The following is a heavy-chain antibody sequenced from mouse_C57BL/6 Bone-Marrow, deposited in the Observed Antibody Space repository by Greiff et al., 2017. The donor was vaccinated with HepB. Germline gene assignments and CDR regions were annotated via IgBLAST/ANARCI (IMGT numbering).Heavy chain of an antibody. V-gene: IGHV6-3*01. Sequence: DVKLQESGGGLVQPGGSLKLSCVASGFTFSNYWMNWVRQSPEKGLEWVAQIRLKSDNYATYYAESGKGRFTISRDDSKSSVYLQMNNLRAEDTGIYYCAGGLYYDYTWFAYWGQGTLVTVSA. CDR1: GFTFSNYW. CDR2: IRLKSDNYAT. D-gene: IGHD2-4*01. CDR3: AGGLYYDYTWFAY. J-gene: IGHJ3*01.